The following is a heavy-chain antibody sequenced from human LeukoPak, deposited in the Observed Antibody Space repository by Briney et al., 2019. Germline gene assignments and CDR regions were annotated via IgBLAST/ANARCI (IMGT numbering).Heavy chain of an antibody. V-gene: IGHV3-23*01. CDR3: APSRGLDMIFND. CDR2: ISGSGDII. Sequence: GGSLRLSCAASGFTFSSYAMTWVRQVPGKGLEWVSSISGSGDIIYYADSVKGRFTISRDNSKNTLHVQMNSLRAEDTAVYYCAPSRGLDMIFNDWGQGTLVTVSS. CDR1: GFTFSSYA. J-gene: IGHJ4*02. D-gene: IGHD2-2*03.